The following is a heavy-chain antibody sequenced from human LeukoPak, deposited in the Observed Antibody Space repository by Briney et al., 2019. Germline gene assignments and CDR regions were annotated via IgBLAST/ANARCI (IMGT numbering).Heavy chain of an antibody. J-gene: IGHJ3*02. V-gene: IGHV4-59*01. CDR2: IYYSGST. CDR3: ARSDLIVGLGAFDI. D-gene: IGHD1-26*01. CDR1: GGSISSYY. Sequence: SETLSLTCTVSGGSISSYYWSWIRQPPGKGLEWIGYIYYSGSTNYNPSLKSRVTISVDTSKNQFSLKLSSVTAEDTAVYYCARSDLIVGLGAFDIWGQGTMVTVSS.